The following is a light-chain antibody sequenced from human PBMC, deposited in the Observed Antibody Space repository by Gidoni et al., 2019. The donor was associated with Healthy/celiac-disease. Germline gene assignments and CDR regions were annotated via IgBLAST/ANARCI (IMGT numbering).Light chain of an antibody. J-gene: IGKJ1*01. CDR2: AAS. Sequence: DIQMTPSPSSLSASVGDRVTLTCRASQSISSYLNWYQQKPGKAPKLLIYAASSLQSGVPSRFSGSGSGTEFTLTISSLQPEDFATYYCQQSYSTPRTFGQXTKVEIK. CDR3: QQSYSTPRT. V-gene: IGKV1-39*01. CDR1: QSISSY.